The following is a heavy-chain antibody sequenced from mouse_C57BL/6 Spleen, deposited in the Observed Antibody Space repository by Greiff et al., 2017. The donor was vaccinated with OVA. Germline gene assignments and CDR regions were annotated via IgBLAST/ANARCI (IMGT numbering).Heavy chain of an antibody. V-gene: IGHV1-64*01. D-gene: IGHD3-3*01. CDR1: GYTFTSYW. CDR2: IHPNSGST. CDR3: ARDGDEGFAY. J-gene: IGHJ3*01. Sequence: VQLQESGAELVKPGASVKLSCKASGYTFTSYWMHWVKQRPGQGLEWIGMIHPNSGSTNYNEKFKSKATLTVDKSSSTAYMQLSSLTSEDSAVYYCARDGDEGFAYWGQGTLVTVSA.